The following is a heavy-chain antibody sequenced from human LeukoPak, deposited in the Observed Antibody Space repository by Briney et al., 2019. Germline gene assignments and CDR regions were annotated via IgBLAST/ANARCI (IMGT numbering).Heavy chain of an antibody. Sequence: SETLSLTCTVSDYSISSGYGYYWGWIRQPPGKGLEWIGNIYHSGITYYNHFNSSLKSRVTISIDTSKNRFSLRLTSVTAADTAVYFCATLVSTRYYFDYWGQGTLVTVSS. CDR3: ATLVSTRYYFDY. V-gene: IGHV4-38-2*02. CDR1: DYSISSGYGYY. CDR2: IYHSGIT. J-gene: IGHJ4*02. D-gene: IGHD5/OR15-5a*01.